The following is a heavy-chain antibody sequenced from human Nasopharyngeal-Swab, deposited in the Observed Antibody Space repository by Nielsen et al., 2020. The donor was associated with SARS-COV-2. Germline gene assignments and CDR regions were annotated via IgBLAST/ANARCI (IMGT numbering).Heavy chain of an antibody. CDR2: INHRGST. CDR3: ARGLSGVVPAPILGLGPYYYFYYMDV. J-gene: IGHJ6*03. CDR1: GWSLSAIY. Sequence: SETLSLTCAVSGWSLSAIYWGWIRKPPGKGLEWIGAINHRGSTNYNPSLKRRVTISADTTKSQFSLKLTSVTAADTSVYYCARGLSGVVPAPILGLGPYYYFYYMDVWGKGTTVTVSS. D-gene: IGHD2-2*01. V-gene: IGHV4-34*01.